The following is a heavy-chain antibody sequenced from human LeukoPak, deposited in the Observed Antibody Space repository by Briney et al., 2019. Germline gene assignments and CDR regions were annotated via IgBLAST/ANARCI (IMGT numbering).Heavy chain of an antibody. CDR2: IKQDGSEK. D-gene: IGHD6-19*01. V-gene: IGHV3-7*05. CDR3: ARNPKRLGAFDI. J-gene: IGHJ3*02. CDR1: GFIFSTYW. Sequence: GGSLTLSCAASGFIFSTYWMTWVRQAPGKGLEWVANIKQDGSEKYYVGSVKGRFTISRDNAKNSLSLQMNSLRAEDTAVYYCARNPKRLGAFDIWGQGTLVIVSS.